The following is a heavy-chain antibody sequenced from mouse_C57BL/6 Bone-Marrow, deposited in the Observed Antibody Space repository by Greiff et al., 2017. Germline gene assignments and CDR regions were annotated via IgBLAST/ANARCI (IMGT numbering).Heavy chain of an antibody. J-gene: IGHJ4*01. D-gene: IGHD2-4*01. CDR1: GFTFSDYY. Sequence: EVMLVESEGGLVQPGSSMKLSCTASGFTFSDYYMAWVRQVPEKGLEWVANINYDGSSTYYLDSLKSRFIISRDNAKNILYLQMSSLKSEDTATYYCAREGDDYDAYGMDYWGQGTSVTVSS. CDR2: INYDGSST. V-gene: IGHV5-16*01. CDR3: AREGDDYDAYGMDY.